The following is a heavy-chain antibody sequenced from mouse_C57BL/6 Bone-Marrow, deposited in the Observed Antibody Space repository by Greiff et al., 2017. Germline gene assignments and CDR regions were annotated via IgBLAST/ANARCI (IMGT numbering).Heavy chain of an antibody. CDR3: ARSGTSFDY. J-gene: IGHJ2*01. CDR2: IYPGSGST. D-gene: IGHD3-1*01. Sequence: LQQPGAELVKPGASVKMSCKASGYTFTSYWITWVTQRPGQGLEWIGDIYPGSGSTNYNEKFKSKATLTVDTSSSTAYMQLSSLTSEDSAVYYCARSGTSFDYWGQGTTLTVSS. V-gene: IGHV1-55*01. CDR1: GYTFTSYW.